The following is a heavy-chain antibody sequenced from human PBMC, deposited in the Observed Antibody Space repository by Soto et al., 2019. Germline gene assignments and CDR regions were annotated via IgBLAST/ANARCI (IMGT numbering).Heavy chain of an antibody. CDR1: GFTVSSYA. V-gene: IGHV3-30-3*01. CDR3: ARDFARYSSRDYYGMDV. Sequence: PGGSLRISCAACGFTVSSYAMDWVRQAPGKGLEWVAVISYDGSNKYYADSVKGRFTISRDNSKNTLYLQMNSLRAEDTAVYYCARDFARYSSRDYYGMDVWGQGTTVTVSS. J-gene: IGHJ6*02. D-gene: IGHD6-13*01. CDR2: ISYDGSNK.